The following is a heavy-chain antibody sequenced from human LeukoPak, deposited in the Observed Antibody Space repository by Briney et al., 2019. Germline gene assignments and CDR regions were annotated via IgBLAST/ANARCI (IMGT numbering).Heavy chain of an antibody. CDR3: ARMSSSIRNWYFDL. J-gene: IGHJ2*01. CDR2: INHSGST. V-gene: IGHV4-34*01. Sequence: SETLSLTCAVYGGSFSGYYWSWIRQPPGKGLEWIGEINHSGSTNYNPSLKSRVTMSVDTSKNQFSLKLSSVTAADTAVYYCARMSSSIRNWYFDLWGRGTLVTVSS. D-gene: IGHD3-9*01. CDR1: GGSFSGYY.